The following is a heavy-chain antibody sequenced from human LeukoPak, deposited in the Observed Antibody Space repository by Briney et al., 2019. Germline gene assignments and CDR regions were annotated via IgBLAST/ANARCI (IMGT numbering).Heavy chain of an antibody. Sequence: SGPTLVNPAQTLTLTCTFSGFSPPTRGMCVSWIGQPRGRAGEWLKRIDWDDDKYYSTSLKTRLTISKDPSKTQVVLTMTNMDPVDTATYYCVRLPCRHGYNPVWGQGTLVTVSS. J-gene: IGHJ4*02. CDR2: IDWDDDK. CDR1: GFSPPTRGMC. CDR3: VRLPCRHGYNPV. V-gene: IGHV2-70*11. D-gene: IGHD5-24*01.